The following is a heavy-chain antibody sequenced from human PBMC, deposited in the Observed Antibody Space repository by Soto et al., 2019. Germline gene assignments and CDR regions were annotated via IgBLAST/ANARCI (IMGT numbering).Heavy chain of an antibody. J-gene: IGHJ4*02. CDR3: AREGIAVAGFDY. Sequence: KPSETLSLTCTVSGGSVSSGSCYWSWIRQPPGKGLEWIGYIYYSGSTNYNPSLKSRATISVDTSKNQFSLKLSSVTAADTAVYYCAREGIAVAGFDYWGQGTLVTVSS. CDR2: IYYSGST. CDR1: GGSVSSGSCY. D-gene: IGHD6-19*01. V-gene: IGHV4-61*01.